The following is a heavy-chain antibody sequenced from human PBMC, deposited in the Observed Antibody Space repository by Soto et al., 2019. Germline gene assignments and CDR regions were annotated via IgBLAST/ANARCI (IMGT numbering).Heavy chain of an antibody. CDR2: LTGSGDST. Sequence: EVQLLESGGGLVQPGGSLRLSCAASGFTFSRFAMTWVRQAPGKGLEWVSSLTGSGDSTYYADSVKGRFTISRDNSKNTLYLQMNNLRADDTALYYCAKGTAVTTGDMAYWGQGTLVTVSS. CDR3: AKGTAVTTGDMAY. CDR1: GFTFSRFA. D-gene: IGHD4-17*01. J-gene: IGHJ4*02. V-gene: IGHV3-23*01.